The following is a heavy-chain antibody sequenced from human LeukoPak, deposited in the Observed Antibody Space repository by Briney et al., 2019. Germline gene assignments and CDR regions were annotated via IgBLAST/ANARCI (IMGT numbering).Heavy chain of an antibody. V-gene: IGHV3-23*01. Sequence: PGASLRLSCAASGVTFSSYAMSWGRQAPGEGLEWVSAISGSGGSTYYADSAKGRFTISRDNSKNTLYLQMNSLRAEDTAVYYCAKVGIAYGDYAHFDYWGQGTLVTVSS. D-gene: IGHD4-17*01. CDR2: ISGSGGST. CDR1: GVTFSSYA. CDR3: AKVGIAYGDYAHFDY. J-gene: IGHJ4*02.